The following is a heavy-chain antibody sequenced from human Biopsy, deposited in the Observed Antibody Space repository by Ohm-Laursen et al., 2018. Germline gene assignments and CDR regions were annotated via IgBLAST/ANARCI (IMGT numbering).Heavy chain of an antibody. J-gene: IGHJ6*02. CDR1: GGSISSDY. D-gene: IGHD2/OR15-2a*01. CDR3: ARATNSTGWPYYYFNGMDV. Sequence: TLSLTCTVSGGSISSDYWGWIRQTPGKGLEWIGYIYYSGSTNYNPSLKSRVTISVDRSKNQFSLRLNSVTAADTAVYYCARATNSTGWPYYYFNGMDVWGQGTTVTVSS. CDR2: IYYSGST. V-gene: IGHV4-59*01.